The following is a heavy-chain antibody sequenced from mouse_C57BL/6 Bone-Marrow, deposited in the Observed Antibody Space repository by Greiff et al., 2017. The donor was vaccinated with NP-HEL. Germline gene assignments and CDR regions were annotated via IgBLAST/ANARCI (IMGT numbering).Heavy chain of an antibody. CDR2: IFPGSGST. CDR3: ARDFYYYAMDY. Sequence: QVQLQQSGPELVRPGASVKISCKAPGYTFTSHLMQWVRQRPGQGLEWIGEIFPGSGSTYYNEKFKGKATLTVDTSSSTAYMQLSSLTSEDSAVYFCARDFYYYAMDYWGQGTSVTVSS. CDR1: GYTFTSHL. V-gene: IGHV1-56*01. J-gene: IGHJ4*01.